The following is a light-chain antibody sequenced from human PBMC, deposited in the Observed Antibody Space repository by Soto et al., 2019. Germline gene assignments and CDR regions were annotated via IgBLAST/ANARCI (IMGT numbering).Light chain of an antibody. Sequence: ELVLTQSPGTLSLSPGDSATLSCRASQSVSSSYLAWYQQKPGQAPRILIYGESSRATGIPDRFSGSGSGTDFTLTISRLEPEDFAVYYCQQYGSSPRTFGQGTKG. J-gene: IGKJ1*01. V-gene: IGKV3-20*01. CDR2: GES. CDR1: QSVSSSY. CDR3: QQYGSSPRT.